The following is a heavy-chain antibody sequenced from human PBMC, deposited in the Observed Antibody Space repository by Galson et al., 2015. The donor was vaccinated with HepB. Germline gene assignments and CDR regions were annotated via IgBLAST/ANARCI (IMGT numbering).Heavy chain of an antibody. D-gene: IGHD3-9*01. CDR3: ARVPGAGYIDY. CDR2: ISYDGSNK. V-gene: IGHV3-30*04. Sequence: SLRLSCAASGFTFSSYAMHWVRQAPGKGLEWVAVISYDGSNKYYADSVKGRFTISRDNSKNALYLQMNSLRAEDTAVYYCARVPGAGYIDYWGQGTLVTFSS. CDR1: GFTFSSYA. J-gene: IGHJ4*02.